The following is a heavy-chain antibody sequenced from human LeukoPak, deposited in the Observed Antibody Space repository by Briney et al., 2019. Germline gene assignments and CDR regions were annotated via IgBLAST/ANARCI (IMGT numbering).Heavy chain of an antibody. V-gene: IGHV3-23*01. CDR1: GFTFSSYA. D-gene: IGHD2-15*01. CDR2: ISGSGGST. J-gene: IGHJ4*02. Sequence: GSLRLSCAASGFTFSSYAMTWVLQAPGKGLEWVSAISGSGGSTYYADSVKGRFTISRDNSKNTLYLQMNSLRAEDTAVYYCAKDAPYCSGGSCYDYWGQGTLVTVSS. CDR3: AKDAPYCSGGSCYDY.